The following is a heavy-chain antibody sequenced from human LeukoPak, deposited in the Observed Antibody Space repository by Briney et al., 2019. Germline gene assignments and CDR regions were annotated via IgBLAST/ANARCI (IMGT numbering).Heavy chain of an antibody. CDR3: AREGMGYGGNGADY. D-gene: IGHD4-23*01. CDR2: ISSSSSYI. J-gene: IGHJ4*02. Sequence: GGSLRLSCAASGFTFSSYSMNWVRQAPGKGPERVSSISSSSSYIYYADSVKGRFTISRDNAKNSLYLQMNSLRAEDTAVYYCAREGMGYGGNGADYWGQGTLVTVSS. V-gene: IGHV3-21*01. CDR1: GFTFSSYS.